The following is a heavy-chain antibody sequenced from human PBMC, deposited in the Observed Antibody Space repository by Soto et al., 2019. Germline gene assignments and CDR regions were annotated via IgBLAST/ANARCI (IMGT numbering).Heavy chain of an antibody. J-gene: IGHJ4*02. Sequence: QVQLVQSGAEVRKPGSSVRVSCKASGGSFNRHTISWVRQAPGQGLEWMGVIIPIFGTANHAQKFQGRVTIIADDSTSTVYMELSSLRSDDTAIYYCARGWGYDSTDYYYAYLGQGTLVIVSS. V-gene: IGHV1-69*01. CDR2: IIPIFGTA. D-gene: IGHD3-22*01. CDR1: GGSFNRHT. CDR3: ARGWGYDSTDYYYAY.